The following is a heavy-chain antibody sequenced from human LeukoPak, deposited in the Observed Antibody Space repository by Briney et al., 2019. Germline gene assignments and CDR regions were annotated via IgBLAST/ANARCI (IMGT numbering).Heavy chain of an antibody. Sequence: GGSLRLSCAASGFTFSSYDMHWVRQAPGKGLEWVAVISYDGSNKYYADSVKGRFTISRDNSKNTLYLQMNSLKAEDTAVYYCAKGDDYYGSGSLYYFDYWGQGTLVTVSS. CDR2: ISYDGSNK. CDR1: GFTFSSYD. D-gene: IGHD3-10*01. J-gene: IGHJ4*02. CDR3: AKGDDYYGSGSLYYFDY. V-gene: IGHV3-30*18.